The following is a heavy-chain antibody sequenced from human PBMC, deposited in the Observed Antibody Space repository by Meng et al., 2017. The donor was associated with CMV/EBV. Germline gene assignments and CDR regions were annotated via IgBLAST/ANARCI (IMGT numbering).Heavy chain of an antibody. Sequence: QRAVSGPGLVTPSETLSRTCTGSGGSISSYYWSWIRQPAGKGLEWIGRIYTSGSTNYNPSLKSRVTMSVDTSKNQFSLKLSSVTAADTAVYYCAREMPIAAAGCFDYWGQGTLVAVSS. V-gene: IGHV4-4*07. D-gene: IGHD6-13*01. J-gene: IGHJ4*02. CDR2: IYTSGST. CDR3: AREMPIAAAGCFDY. CDR1: GGSISSYY.